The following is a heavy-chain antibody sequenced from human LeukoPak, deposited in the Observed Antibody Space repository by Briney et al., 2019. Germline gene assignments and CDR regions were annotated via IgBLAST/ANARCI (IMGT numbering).Heavy chain of an antibody. V-gene: IGHV3-74*01. CDR2: ISSDGSIA. CDR3: ARADYGGNSDFHY. J-gene: IGHJ4*02. Sequence: GGSLKLSCAAPGFTFSTYWMHWVRQAPGKGLVWVSRISSDGSIAINADSVEGRFTVSRGNAKNTLYLQMNSLRVEDTAVYYCARADYGGNSDFHYWGQGTLVTVSS. CDR1: GFTFSTYW. D-gene: IGHD4-23*01.